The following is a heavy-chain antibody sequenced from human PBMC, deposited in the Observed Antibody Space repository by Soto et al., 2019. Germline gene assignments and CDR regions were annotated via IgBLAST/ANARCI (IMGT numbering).Heavy chain of an antibody. CDR2: IGTAGDT. CDR3: ARVPPRGYDHDAFDI. CDR1: GFTFSSYD. V-gene: IGHV3-13*01. Sequence: GGSLRLSCAASGFTFSSYDMHWVRQATGKGLEWVSAIGTAGDTYYPGSVKGRFTISRENAKNSLYLQMNSLRAGDTAVYYCARVPPRGYDHDAFDIWGQGTMVTVSS. J-gene: IGHJ3*02. D-gene: IGHD3-3*01.